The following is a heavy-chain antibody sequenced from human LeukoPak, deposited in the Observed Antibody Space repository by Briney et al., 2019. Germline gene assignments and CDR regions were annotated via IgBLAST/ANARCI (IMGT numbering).Heavy chain of an antibody. CDR1: GFTFSTYG. V-gene: IGHV3-33*01. CDR3: ATDRGGSKYFDS. Sequence: GRSLRLSCAASGFTFSTYGMHWVRQAPGKGLEWVAVIWSDGSNKFYADSVKGRFTISRDNSKNTLFLQMNSLRAEDTALYSCATDRGGSKYFDSLYQGTRVTVS. J-gene: IGHJ4*02. D-gene: IGHD3-10*01. CDR2: IWSDGSNK.